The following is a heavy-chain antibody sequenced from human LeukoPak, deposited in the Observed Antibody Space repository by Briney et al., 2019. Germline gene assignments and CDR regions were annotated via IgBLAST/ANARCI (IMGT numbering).Heavy chain of an antibody. Sequence: SVKVSCKASGGTFSSDAVTWVRQAPGQGLEWMGRILPILGVTKYAEKFQGRVRMTADTTTNTAYMDLTSLTSDDTAMYYCARVPGRAVAGRGGWFDIWGQGTLVTASS. CDR1: GGTFSSDA. V-gene: IGHV1-69*04. CDR2: ILPILGVT. D-gene: IGHD6-19*01. J-gene: IGHJ5*01. CDR3: ARVPGRAVAGRGGWFDI.